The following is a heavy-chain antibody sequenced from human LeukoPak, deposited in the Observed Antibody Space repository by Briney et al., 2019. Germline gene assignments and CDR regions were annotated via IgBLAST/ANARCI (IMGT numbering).Heavy chain of an antibody. CDR2: ISYDGSNK. J-gene: IGHJ4*02. CDR3: VQGPYLDY. Sequence: PGRSLRLSCAASGFTFSSYGMHWVRQAPGKGLEWVAVISYDGSNKYYADSVKGRFTISRDNSKNTLYLQMNSLRAEDTAVYYCVQGPYLDYWGQGTLVTVSS. CDR1: GFTFSSYG. D-gene: IGHD2-21*01. V-gene: IGHV3-30*03.